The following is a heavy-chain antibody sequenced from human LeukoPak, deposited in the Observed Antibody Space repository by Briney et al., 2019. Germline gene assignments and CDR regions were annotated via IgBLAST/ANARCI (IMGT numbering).Heavy chain of an antibody. J-gene: IGHJ6*03. V-gene: IGHV3-21*01. CDR1: GFTFSSYS. CDR2: ISSSSSYI. D-gene: IGHD6-13*01. Sequence: GGSLRLSCAASGFTFSSYSLNWVRQAPGKGLEWVSSISSSSSYIYYADSVKGRFTISRDNAKNSLYLQMNSLRAEDTAVYYCARVAAAGRIYYYYYYMDVWGKGTTVTVSS. CDR3: ARVAAAGRIYYYYYYMDV.